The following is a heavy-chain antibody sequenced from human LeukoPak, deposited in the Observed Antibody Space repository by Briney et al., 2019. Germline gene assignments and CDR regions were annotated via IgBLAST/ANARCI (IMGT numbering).Heavy chain of an antibody. V-gene: IGHV4-34*01. J-gene: IGHJ4*02. CDR1: GGSFSGYY. D-gene: IGHD6-6*01. CDR3: ARSPLYSSLSTPFDY. CDR2: INHSGST. Sequence: SETLSLTCAVYGGSFSGYYWSWIRQPPGKGLEWIGEINHSGSTNYNPSLKSRVTISVDTSKNQFSLKLSSVPAADTAVYYCARSPLYSSLSTPFDYWGQGTLVTVSS.